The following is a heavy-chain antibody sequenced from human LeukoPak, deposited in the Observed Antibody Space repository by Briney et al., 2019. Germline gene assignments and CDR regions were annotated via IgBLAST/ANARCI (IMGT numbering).Heavy chain of an antibody. Sequence: ASVKVSCKASGYTFTGYYMHWVRQAPGQGLEWMGWINPNSGGTNYAQSFQGRVTMTRDTSITTAYMELRSLRSDDTAVYYCARNEAFSGSYDYWGQGTLVTVSS. J-gene: IGHJ4*02. CDR2: INPNSGGT. CDR3: ARNEAFSGSYDY. CDR1: GYTFTGYY. V-gene: IGHV1-2*02. D-gene: IGHD1-26*01.